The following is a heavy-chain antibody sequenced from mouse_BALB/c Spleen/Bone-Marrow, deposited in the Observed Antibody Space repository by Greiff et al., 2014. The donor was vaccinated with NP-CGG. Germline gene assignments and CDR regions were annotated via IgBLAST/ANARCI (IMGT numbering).Heavy chain of an antibody. CDR2: ISSGGHDT. J-gene: IGHJ2*01. CDR1: GFSFSSYS. Sequence: EVQLVESGGGLVKPGGSLKLSCAASGFSFSSYSMSWVRQTPEKRLEWVATISSGGHDTYYPDSVKGRFTISRDNAKNTLYLQMSSLKSEDTAMYYCSKDGDYDYSYYFDYWGQGTTLTVSS. CDR3: SKDGDYDYSYYFDY. D-gene: IGHD2-4*01. V-gene: IGHV5-6-4*01.